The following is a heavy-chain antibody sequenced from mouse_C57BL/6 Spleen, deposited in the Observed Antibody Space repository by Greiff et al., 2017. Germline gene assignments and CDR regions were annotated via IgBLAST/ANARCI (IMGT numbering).Heavy chain of an antibody. CDR3: ARRDLTVVAFDY. D-gene: IGHD1-1*01. J-gene: IGHJ2*01. Sequence: QVQLQQPGAELVMPGASVKLSCKASGYTFTSYWMHWVKQRPGQGLEWIGEIDPSDSYTNYNQKFKGKSTLTVDKSSSTAYMQLSSLTSDDSAFYYCARRDLTVVAFDYWGQGTTLTVSA. CDR2: IDPSDSYT. V-gene: IGHV1-69*01. CDR1: GYTFTSYW.